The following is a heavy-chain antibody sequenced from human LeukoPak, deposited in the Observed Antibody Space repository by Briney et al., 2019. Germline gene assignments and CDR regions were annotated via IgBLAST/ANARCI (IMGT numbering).Heavy chain of an antibody. D-gene: IGHD3-10*01. CDR2: INHSGST. V-gene: IGHV4-34*01. CDR1: GGSFSGYY. CDR3: ARDYYGSPGL. J-gene: IGHJ4*02. Sequence: SETLSLTCAVYGGSFSGYYWSWIRQPPGKGLEWIGEINHSGSTNYNPSLKSRVSISIDTSKNQFSLKVNSVTAADTAVYYCARDYYGSPGLWGQGTLVTVSS.